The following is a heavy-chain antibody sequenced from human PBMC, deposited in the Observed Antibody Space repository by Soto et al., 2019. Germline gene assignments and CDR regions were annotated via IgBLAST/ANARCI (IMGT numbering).Heavy chain of an antibody. D-gene: IGHD6-13*01. J-gene: IGHJ4*02. CDR1: GFSLSTSGVG. V-gene: IGHV2-5*02. Sequence: QITLKESGPPLVKPTQTLTLTCTFSGFSLSTSGVGVGWIRQPPGKALEWLALIYWDDDKRYSPSLKSRLTITKDTSKNQVVLTMTNMDPVDTATYYCAHSFVWQQLVPDFDYWGQGTLVTVSS. CDR3: AHSFVWQQLVPDFDY. CDR2: IYWDDDK.